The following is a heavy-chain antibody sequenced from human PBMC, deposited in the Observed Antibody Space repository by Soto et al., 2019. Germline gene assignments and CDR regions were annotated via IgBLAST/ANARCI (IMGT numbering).Heavy chain of an antibody. CDR3: ARPGAPTDTVVYDF. Sequence: GESLKIACKASGYSFANYWIGWVCQKPGKGLEWMGVIYPGDSETTYSPSFEGQVIISVDRSRGTAFLEWSSLKASDTAMYYCARPGAPTDTVVYDFWGQGTQVTVSS. CDR1: GYSFANYW. V-gene: IGHV5-51*01. J-gene: IGHJ4*02. CDR2: IYPGDSET. D-gene: IGHD5-18*01.